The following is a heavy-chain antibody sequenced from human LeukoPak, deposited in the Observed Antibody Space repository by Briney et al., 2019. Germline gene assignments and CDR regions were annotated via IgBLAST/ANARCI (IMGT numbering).Heavy chain of an antibody. D-gene: IGHD5-12*01. Sequence: SETLSLTCTVSGGSISSSSYYWDWIRQPPGKGLEWIGSIYYSGSTYYNPSLKSRVTISVDTSKNQFSLKLSSVTAADTAVYYCARAYSAYDSFDYWGQGTLVTVSS. CDR2: IYYSGST. CDR1: GGSISSSSYY. V-gene: IGHV4-39*07. J-gene: IGHJ4*02. CDR3: ARAYSAYDSFDY.